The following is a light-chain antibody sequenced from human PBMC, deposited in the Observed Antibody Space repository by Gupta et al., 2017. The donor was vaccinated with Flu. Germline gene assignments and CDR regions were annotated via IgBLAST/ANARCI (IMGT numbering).Light chain of an antibody. Sequence: DIQMTQSPSSLSASVGDRVTITCQASQDITNYLDWYQQKPGKAPKLLIYDASNLESGVPSRFSGSGSGTNFNFTISSLQPEDVANYYCQHEDNLPRTFGQGTKVEI. CDR2: DAS. CDR3: QHEDNLPRT. J-gene: IGKJ1*01. CDR1: QDITNY. V-gene: IGKV1-33*01.